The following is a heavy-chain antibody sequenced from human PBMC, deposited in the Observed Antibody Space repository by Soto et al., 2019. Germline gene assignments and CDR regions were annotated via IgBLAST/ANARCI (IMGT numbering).Heavy chain of an antibody. V-gene: IGHV5-51*01. CDR3: ASSPGSAYDAFDI. CDR2: IYPGDSDT. Sequence: RGESLKISCKGSGYSFTSYWIGWVRQMPGKGLEWMGIIYPGDSDTRYSPSFQGQVTISADKSISTAYLQWGSLKASDTAMYYCASSPGSAYDAFDIWGQGTMVTVSS. D-gene: IGHD6-6*01. CDR1: GYSFTSYW. J-gene: IGHJ3*02.